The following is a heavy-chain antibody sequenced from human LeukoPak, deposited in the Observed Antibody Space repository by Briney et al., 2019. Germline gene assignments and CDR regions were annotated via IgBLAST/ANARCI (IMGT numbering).Heavy chain of an antibody. J-gene: IGHJ4*02. CDR2: ISGNGGNT. Sequence: GGSLRLSCAASGFTFSSFAITWVRQAPGKGLEWVSGISGNGGNTYYADSVKGRCTISRDNSKNTLYLQMNSLRAEDTAVYYCAKDASPYYWGQGTLVTVSS. CDR1: GFTFSSFA. V-gene: IGHV3-23*01. CDR3: AKDASPYY.